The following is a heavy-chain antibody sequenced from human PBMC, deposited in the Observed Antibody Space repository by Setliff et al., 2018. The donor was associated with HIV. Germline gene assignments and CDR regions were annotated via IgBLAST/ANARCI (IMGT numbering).Heavy chain of an antibody. J-gene: IGHJ4*02. Sequence: GGSLRLSCEASGFTFSSYWMSWVRQAPGKGLEWVANINQDASKKYYVDSVKGRFTISRDNAKNSLSLQMNSLRVEDTAVYFCARDLIWGFDYWGQGTPVTVSS. CDR2: INQDASKK. CDR1: GFTFSSYW. D-gene: IGHD3-16*01. V-gene: IGHV3-7*03. CDR3: ARDLIWGFDY.